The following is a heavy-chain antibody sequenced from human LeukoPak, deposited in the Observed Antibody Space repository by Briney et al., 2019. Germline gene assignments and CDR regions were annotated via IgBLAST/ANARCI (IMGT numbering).Heavy chain of an antibody. CDR1: GGSISSYY. V-gene: IGHV4-59*01. CDR2: IYYSGIT. CDR3: ARQRLPEQGYCSAGSCYPRYEFDY. Sequence: SETLSLTCTVSGGSISSYYWSWIRQPPGKGLEWIGYIYYSGITNYNPSLKSRVTISVDTSKNQFSLKLRSVTAADTAVYYCARQRLPEQGYCSAGSCYPRYEFDYWGQGTLVTVSP. J-gene: IGHJ4*02. D-gene: IGHD2-15*01.